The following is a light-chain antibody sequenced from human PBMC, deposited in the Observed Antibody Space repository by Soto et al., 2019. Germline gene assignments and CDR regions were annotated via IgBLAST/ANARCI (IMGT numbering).Light chain of an antibody. CDR3: QKYDSVPWS. CDR2: TAS. Sequence: DIQMTQSPTSLSASVGGRVTITCRASQGIGYNLAWYQQKPGKVPKVLIYTASTLHSGVPSRFSGSGSGTEFTLTINSLQPEDVATEFCQKYDSVPWSFGQGTRVEI. V-gene: IGKV1-27*01. CDR1: QGIGYN. J-gene: IGKJ1*01.